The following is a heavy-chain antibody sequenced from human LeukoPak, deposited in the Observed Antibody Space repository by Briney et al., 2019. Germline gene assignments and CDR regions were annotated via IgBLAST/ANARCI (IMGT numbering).Heavy chain of an antibody. J-gene: IGHJ4*02. Sequence: GGSLRLSCAASGFTFSSYGMHWVRQAPGKGLEWVSFIRFDGTNKYYADSVKGRFTISRDNSKNTLYLQMNSLRAEDTAVYYCANSVTFGGALRGNWGQGTLVTVSS. V-gene: IGHV3-30*02. CDR1: GFTFSSYG. CDR3: ANSVTFGGALRGN. CDR2: IRFDGTNK. D-gene: IGHD3-16*01.